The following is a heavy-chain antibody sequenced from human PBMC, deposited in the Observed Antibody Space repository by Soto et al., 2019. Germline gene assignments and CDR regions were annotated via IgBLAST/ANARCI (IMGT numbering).Heavy chain of an antibody. CDR2: ISSSSSTI. CDR1: GFTFSSYS. V-gene: IGHV3-48*01. CDR3: ARVAILLAMDV. Sequence: TGGSQRLSCTASGFTFSSYSRNWVRQAPGKGLEWVSYISSSSSTIYYADSVKGRFTISRDNAKNSLYLQMNSLRAEDTAVYYCARVAILLAMDVWGQGTTVTVSS. D-gene: IGHD2-15*01. J-gene: IGHJ6*02.